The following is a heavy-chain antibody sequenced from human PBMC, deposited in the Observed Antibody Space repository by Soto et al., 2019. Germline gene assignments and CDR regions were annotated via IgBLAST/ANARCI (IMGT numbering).Heavy chain of an antibody. D-gene: IGHD6-6*01. Sequence: PGGSLRLSCAASGFTFSSYGMHWVRQAPGKGLEWVAVISYDGSNKYYADSVKGRFTISRDNSKNTLYLQMNSLRAEDTAVYYCANVFEYSSSSGSGMAWYYYGMDVWGQGTTVTVSS. CDR2: ISYDGSNK. CDR3: ANVFEYSSSSGSGMAWYYYGMDV. J-gene: IGHJ6*02. V-gene: IGHV3-30*18. CDR1: GFTFSSYG.